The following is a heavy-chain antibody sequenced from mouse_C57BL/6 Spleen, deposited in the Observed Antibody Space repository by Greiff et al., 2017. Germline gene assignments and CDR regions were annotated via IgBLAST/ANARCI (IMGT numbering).Heavy chain of an antibody. J-gene: IGHJ1*03. CDR1: GFSLTSYG. Sequence: VKVIESGPGLVQPSQSLSITCTVSGFSLTSYGVHWVRQSPGKGLEWLGVIWRGGSTDYNAAFMSRLSITKDNSKSQVFFKMNSLQADDTAIYYCAKAYYSFYWYFDVWGTGTTVTVSS. V-gene: IGHV2-5*01. CDR3: AKAYYSFYWYFDV. D-gene: IGHD2-12*01. CDR2: IWRGGST.